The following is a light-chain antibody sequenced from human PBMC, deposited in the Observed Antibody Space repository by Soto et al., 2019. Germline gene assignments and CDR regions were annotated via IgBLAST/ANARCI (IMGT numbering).Light chain of an antibody. CDR1: SSDVGGYNY. V-gene: IGLV2-14*01. CDR2: EVR. CDR3: SSYGSTSTRYV. Sequence: QSVLAQPASVSGSPGQSITISCTGTSSDVGGYNYVSWYQQHPGKAPKLMIYEVRNRPSGVSNRFSGSKSGNTASLTISGLQAEDEGDYFCSSYGSTSTRYVFGTGTKVT. J-gene: IGLJ1*01.